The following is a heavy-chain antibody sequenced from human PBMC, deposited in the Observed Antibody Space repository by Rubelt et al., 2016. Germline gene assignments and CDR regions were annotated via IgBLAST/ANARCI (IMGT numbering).Heavy chain of an antibody. D-gene: IGHD1-26*01. Sequence: QLQLQESGPGLVKPSETLSLTCTVSGGSISSSSYYWGWIRQPPGKGLEWIGSIYYSGSTYYNPSLKRQVTLSVDTAKNQFSLKLSSVTAADTAVYYCARGRMGFHYYYYGMDVWGQGTTVTVSS. V-gene: IGHV4-39*07. J-gene: IGHJ6*02. CDR3: ARGRMGFHYYYYGMDV. CDR2: IYYSGST. CDR1: GGSISSSSYY.